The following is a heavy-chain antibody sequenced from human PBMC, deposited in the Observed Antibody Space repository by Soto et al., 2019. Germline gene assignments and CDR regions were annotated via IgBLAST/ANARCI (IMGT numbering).Heavy chain of an antibody. J-gene: IGHJ4*02. CDR2: ISNSGNT. V-gene: IGHV4-59*08. Sequence: QVQLHESGPGLVKPSETLSLNCTVSGASVTSFYWSWLRQPPGRGLEWIGFISNSGNTNYRPSLQSRVTISADSSKNQISLRLNSVTAEDTAVYYCARRGFFDYWGQGTLVTVSS. CDR1: GASVTSFY. CDR3: ARRGFFDY.